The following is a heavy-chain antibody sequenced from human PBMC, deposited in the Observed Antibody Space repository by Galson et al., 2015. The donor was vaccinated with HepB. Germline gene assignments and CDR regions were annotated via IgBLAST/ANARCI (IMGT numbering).Heavy chain of an antibody. J-gene: IGHJ4*02. V-gene: IGHV3-23*01. Sequence: FLSLACAASRFSFSILTVTWVHQAPGQGLLWVSGISGSGETTYYADSVRGRFNISSDNAKHTLYLQMNSLRAEDTALYYCANKQGGWYTSLDYWGQGTLVTVSS. CDR3: ANKQGGWYTSLDY. CDR2: ISGSGETT. D-gene: IGHD6-19*01. CDR1: RFSFSILT.